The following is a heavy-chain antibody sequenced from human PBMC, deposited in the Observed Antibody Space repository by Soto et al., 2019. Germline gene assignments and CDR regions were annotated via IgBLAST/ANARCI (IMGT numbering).Heavy chain of an antibody. CDR2: INPNSGGT. CDR1: GYTFTGYY. J-gene: IGHJ4*02. Sequence: ASVKVSCKASGYTFTGYYMHWVRQAPGQGLEWMGWINPNSGGTNYAQKFQGRVTMTEDTSTDTAYMELSSLRSEDTAVYYCATDRMVRGVMRYWGKGTLVTVSS. D-gene: IGHD3-10*01. CDR3: ATDRMVRGVMRY. V-gene: IGHV1-2*02.